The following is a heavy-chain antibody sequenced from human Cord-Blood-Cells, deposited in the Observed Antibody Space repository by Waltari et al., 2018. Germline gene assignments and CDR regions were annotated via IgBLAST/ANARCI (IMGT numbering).Heavy chain of an antibody. CDR3: TTDRVAYDAFDI. CDR1: GFTSSNAW. J-gene: IGHJ3*02. CDR2: IKNKTDGGTT. V-gene: IGHV3-15*01. Sequence: VQLVESGGGLVKPGGSLRLSCAASGFTSSNAWLSWVRQAPGKGLEWVGRIKNKTDGGTTDYAAPVKGRFTISRDDSKNTLYLQINNLKTEDTAVYYCTTDRVAYDAFDIWGQGTMVTVSS. D-gene: IGHD2-15*01.